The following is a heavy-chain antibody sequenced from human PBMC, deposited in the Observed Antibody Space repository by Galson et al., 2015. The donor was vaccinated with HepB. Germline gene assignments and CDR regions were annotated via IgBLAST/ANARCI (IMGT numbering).Heavy chain of an antibody. CDR1: GFTFSDYY. Sequence: SLRLSCAASGFTFSDYYMSWIRQAPGKGLEWLSHISSNTIYTNYADSVKGRFTISRDNVKNSMYLQMNSLRAEDTAVYYCARVADSDYGDHSHFDYWGQGTLVTVSS. J-gene: IGHJ4*02. V-gene: IGHV3-11*06. CDR3: ARVADSDYGDHSHFDY. D-gene: IGHD4-17*01. CDR2: ISSNTIYT.